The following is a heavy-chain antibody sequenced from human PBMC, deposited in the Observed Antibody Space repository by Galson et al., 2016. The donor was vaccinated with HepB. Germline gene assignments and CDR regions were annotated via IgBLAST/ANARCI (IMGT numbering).Heavy chain of an antibody. CDR2: ISSDGSRT. J-gene: IGHJ4*02. CDR3: ARWDDYLYFDY. V-gene: IGHV3-74*01. CDR1: GFFFSSYR. Sequence: SLRLSCAASGFFFSSYRMYWVRQAPGKGLVWVSRISSDGSRTTYADSVKGRFTISRDNAKNTLSLQMNSLRADDTAVYFCARWDDYLYFDYWGQGALVTVSS. D-gene: IGHD2/OR15-2a*01.